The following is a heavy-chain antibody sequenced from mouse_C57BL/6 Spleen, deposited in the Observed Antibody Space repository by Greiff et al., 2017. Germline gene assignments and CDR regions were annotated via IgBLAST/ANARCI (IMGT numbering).Heavy chain of an antibody. V-gene: IGHV1-85*01. CDR3: ARSTTVVAGAMDY. Sequence: QVQLQQSGPELVKPGASVKLSCKASGYTITSYDINWVKQRPGQGLEWIGWIYPRDGSTKYNEKFKGKATLTVDTSSSTAYMELHSLTSEDSAVYFCARSTTVVAGAMDYWGQGTSVTVSS. D-gene: IGHD1-1*01. J-gene: IGHJ4*01. CDR2: IYPRDGST. CDR1: GYTITSYD.